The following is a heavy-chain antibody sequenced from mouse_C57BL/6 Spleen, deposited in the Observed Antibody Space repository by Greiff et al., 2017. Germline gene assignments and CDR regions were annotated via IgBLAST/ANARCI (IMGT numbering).Heavy chain of an antibody. CDR3: ARGGGDHGWYFDV. CDR1: GYTFTSYW. Sequence: VQLQQPGAELVRPGSSVKLSCKASGYTFTSYWMHWVKQRPIQGLEWIGNIDPSDSETHYNQKFKDKATLTVAKSSSTAYMQLSSLTSEDSAVDYCARGGGDHGWYFDVWGTGTTVTVSS. V-gene: IGHV1-52*01. J-gene: IGHJ1*03. CDR2: IDPSDSET. D-gene: IGHD2-13*01.